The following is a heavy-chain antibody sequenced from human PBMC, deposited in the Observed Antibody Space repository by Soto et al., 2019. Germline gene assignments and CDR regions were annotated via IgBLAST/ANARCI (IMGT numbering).Heavy chain of an antibody. CDR1: GFTFSSYA. V-gene: IGHV3-23*01. CDR3: AKDIGAYCGGGCYRGDAFDI. J-gene: IGHJ3*02. D-gene: IGHD2-21*02. CDR2: ISGSGGST. Sequence: GGSLRLSCAASGFTFSSYAMSWVRQAPGKGLEWVSAISGSGGSTYYADSVKGRFTISRDKSKNTLYLQMNSLRAEDTAVYYCAKDIGAYCGGGCYRGDAFDIWGQGTMVTVSS.